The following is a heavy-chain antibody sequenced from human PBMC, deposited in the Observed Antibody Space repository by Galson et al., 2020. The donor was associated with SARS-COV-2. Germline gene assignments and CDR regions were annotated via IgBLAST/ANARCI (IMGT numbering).Heavy chain of an antibody. CDR2: IKHDGSEK. CDR1: GFGFSYYW. D-gene: IGHD2-15*01. Sequence: GGSLRLSCEASGFGFSYYWMSWVRQAPGRGLEWVANIKHDGSEKYYVDSVKGRFTISRDNPKNSLYLQMNNLRVEDTAVYHHARVDCSGGSCYPGNYWGQGTLVTVSS. J-gene: IGHJ4*02. V-gene: IGHV3-7*03. CDR3: ARVDCSGGSCYPGNY.